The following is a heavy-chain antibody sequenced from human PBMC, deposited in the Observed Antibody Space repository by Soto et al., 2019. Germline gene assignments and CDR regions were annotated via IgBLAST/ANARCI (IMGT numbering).Heavy chain of an antibody. CDR1: GYPVTAYY. CDR2: INPATGAA. CDR3: ARGGGVGVAGSAAFDM. J-gene: IGHJ3*02. Sequence: QLHLVQSGAVVKKPGASVTVSCSASGYPVTAYYMHWVRQAPGRGLEWMGGINPATGAAKYTQTFQGRVTMTRDPSTSTVFMELSGLTSADPAGFYGARGGGVGVAGSAAFDMWGQGTLVTVSS. D-gene: IGHD3-3*01. V-gene: IGHV1-2*02.